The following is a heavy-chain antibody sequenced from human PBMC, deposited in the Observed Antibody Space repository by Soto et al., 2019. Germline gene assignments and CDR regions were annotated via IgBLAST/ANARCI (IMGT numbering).Heavy chain of an antibody. J-gene: IGHJ4*02. Sequence: QVQLVESGGGVVQPGRSLRLSCAASGFTFSSYGMHWVRQAPGKGLEWVAVISYDGSNKYYADSVKGRFTISRDNSKNKPYMQLNSLIAEDTAVYYCAKYQARGVVGIMGFVDYWGQGTLVTVSS. D-gene: IGHD3-22*01. V-gene: IGHV3-30*18. CDR2: ISYDGSNK. CDR3: AKYQARGVVGIMGFVDY. CDR1: GFTFSSYG.